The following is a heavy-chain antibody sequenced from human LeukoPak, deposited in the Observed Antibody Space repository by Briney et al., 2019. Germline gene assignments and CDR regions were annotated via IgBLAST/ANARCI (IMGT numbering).Heavy chain of an antibody. D-gene: IGHD5-24*01. Sequence: MPGGSLRLSCAASGFTFSDYYMSWIRQAPGKGLECVSYISSSGNTTYHADSVKGRFTISRDNAKNSLYLQMSSLRAEDTAVYYCAMKAVPRPRLHDAFDFWGQGTVVSVSS. V-gene: IGHV3-11*04. CDR3: AMKAVPRPRLHDAFDF. CDR2: ISSSGNTT. J-gene: IGHJ3*01. CDR1: GFTFSDYY.